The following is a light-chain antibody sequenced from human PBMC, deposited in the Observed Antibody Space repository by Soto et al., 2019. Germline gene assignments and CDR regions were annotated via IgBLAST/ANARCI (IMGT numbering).Light chain of an antibody. J-gene: IGLJ1*01. Sequence: QSALTQPPSAYGTPGQRVTISCSGSSSNIGSNYVYWYQQFPGMAPKLLIYRNNQRPSGVPDRISGSKSGTSASLAISGLRSEDEADYYCAAWDDSLSVFYVFGTGTKVTVL. CDR2: RNN. CDR1: SSNIGSNY. CDR3: AAWDDSLSVFYV. V-gene: IGLV1-47*01.